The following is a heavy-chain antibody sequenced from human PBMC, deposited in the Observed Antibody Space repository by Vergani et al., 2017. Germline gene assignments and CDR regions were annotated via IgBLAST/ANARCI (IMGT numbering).Heavy chain of an antibody. V-gene: IGHV3-21*01. J-gene: IGHJ4*02. D-gene: IGHD3-9*01. CDR1: GFTFSSYS. CDR2: ISSSSSYI. CDR3: AKDGISVLRYFDWLSNFDY. Sequence: EVQLVESGGGLVKPGGSLRLSCAASGFTFSSYSMNWVRQAPGKGLEWVSSISSSSSYIYYADSVKGRFTISRDNAKNSLYLQMNSLRAEDTAVYYCAKDGISVLRYFDWLSNFDYWGQGTLVTVSS.